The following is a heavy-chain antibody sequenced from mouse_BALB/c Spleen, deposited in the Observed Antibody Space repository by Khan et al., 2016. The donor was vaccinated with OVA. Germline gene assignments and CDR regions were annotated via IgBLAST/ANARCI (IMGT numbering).Heavy chain of an antibody. CDR1: GFTFSSYA. J-gene: IGHJ3*01. CDR2: INSDGAYN. D-gene: IGHD1-3*01. V-gene: IGHV5-9-3*01. Sequence: EVELVESGGGLVKPGGSLKLSCAASGFTFSSYAVSWVRQTPEKRLEWVATINSDGAYNYYPDSVKGRFTISRDNAMNTLYLQMSSLRSEDTAMYYCARHNFGPFAYWGQGTLVTVSA. CDR3: ARHNFGPFAY.